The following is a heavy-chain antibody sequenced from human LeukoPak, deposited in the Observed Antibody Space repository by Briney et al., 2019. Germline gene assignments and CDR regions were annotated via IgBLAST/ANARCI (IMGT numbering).Heavy chain of an antibody. V-gene: IGHV3-23*01. Sequence: GGSLRLSCAASGFTFSSYGMSWVRQAPGKGLEWVSAISGSGGSTYYADSVKGRFTISRDNSKNTLYLQMNSLRAEDTAVYYCAKDRVSYYDSSGYYYFDYWGQGTLVTVSS. J-gene: IGHJ4*02. D-gene: IGHD3-22*01. CDR3: AKDRVSYYDSSGYYYFDY. CDR2: ISGSGGST. CDR1: GFTFSSYG.